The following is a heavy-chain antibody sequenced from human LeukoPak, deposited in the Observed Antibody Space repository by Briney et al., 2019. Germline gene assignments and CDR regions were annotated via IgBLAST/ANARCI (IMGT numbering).Heavy chain of an antibody. Sequence: GGSLRLSCAASGFTLSSYSMNWVRQAPGKGLEWVSSIKGRFTISRDNAENSLDLQMNSLRAEDTAVYYCARGKTSQKIVTRKSYNWFDPWGQGTLVTVSS. V-gene: IGHV3-21*01. CDR1: GFTLSSYS. CDR3: ARGKTSQKIVTRKSYNWFDP. D-gene: IGHD1-14*01. J-gene: IGHJ5*02. CDR2: I.